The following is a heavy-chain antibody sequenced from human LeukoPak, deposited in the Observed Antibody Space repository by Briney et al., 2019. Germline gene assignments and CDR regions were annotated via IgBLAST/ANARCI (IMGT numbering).Heavy chain of an antibody. V-gene: IGHV4-39*07. Sequence: SETLSLTCTVSGGSISSSSYYWGWIRQPPGKGLEWIGSIYYSGSTYYNPSLKSRVTISVDTSKNQFSLKLSSVTAADTAVYYSARVVVAPAAIGYYYYYMDVWGKGTTVTVSS. J-gene: IGHJ6*03. CDR3: ARVVVAPAAIGYYYYYMDV. CDR2: IYYSGST. D-gene: IGHD2-2*01. CDR1: GGSISSSSYY.